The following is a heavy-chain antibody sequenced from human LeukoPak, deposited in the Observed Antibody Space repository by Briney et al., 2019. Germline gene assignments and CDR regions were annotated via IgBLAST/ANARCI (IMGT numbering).Heavy chain of an antibody. D-gene: IGHD1-26*01. Sequence: GGSLRLSCAASGFTFSSHAMCWVRQAPGKGLEWVSYITTSGTTTYYADSLKGRFTISRDDAKNSLYLQMNSLRDEDTAVYYCATEGGFAYWGQGTLVTVSS. CDR3: ATEGGFAY. V-gene: IGHV3-48*02. CDR2: ITTSGTTT. J-gene: IGHJ4*02. CDR1: GFTFSSHA.